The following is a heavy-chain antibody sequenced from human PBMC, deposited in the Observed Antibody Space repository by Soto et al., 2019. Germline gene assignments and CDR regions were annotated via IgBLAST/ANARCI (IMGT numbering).Heavy chain of an antibody. Sequence: PSETLSLTCTVSGGSISSYYWSWIRQPPGKGLEWIGYIYYSGSTNYNPSLKSRVTISVDTSKNQFSLKLSSVTAADTAVYYCARGGSYGGPFDYWGRGTLVTVSS. CDR2: IYYSGST. J-gene: IGHJ4*02. CDR3: ARGGSYGGPFDY. D-gene: IGHD4-17*01. V-gene: IGHV4-59*01. CDR1: GGSISSYY.